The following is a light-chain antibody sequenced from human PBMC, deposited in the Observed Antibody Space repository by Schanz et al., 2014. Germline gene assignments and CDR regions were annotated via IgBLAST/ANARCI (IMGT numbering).Light chain of an antibody. J-gene: IGKJ4*01. CDR3: QQISNFLVT. V-gene: IGKV1-9*01. Sequence: IQLTQSPSSLSASVGDRISLTCRASQGIDTYLAWYQQKPGKAPKLLIYTASTLQSGVPSRFSGSGSGTDFTLTISSLQPEDFATYYCQQISNFLVTFGGGTKVEIK. CDR2: TAS. CDR1: QGIDTY.